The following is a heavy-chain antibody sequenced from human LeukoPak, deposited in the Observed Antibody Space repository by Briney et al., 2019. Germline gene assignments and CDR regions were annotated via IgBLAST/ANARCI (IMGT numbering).Heavy chain of an antibody. Sequence: VAPVKVSCKASGYTFTSYDINWVRQATGQGLEWMGWMNPNSGNTGYAQKFQGRVTMTRNTSISTAYMELSSLRSEDTAVYYCARNGDDTMIVVAPNWFDPWGQGTLVTVSS. J-gene: IGHJ5*02. D-gene: IGHD3-22*01. V-gene: IGHV1-8*01. CDR3: ARNGDDTMIVVAPNWFDP. CDR2: MNPNSGNT. CDR1: GYTFTSYD.